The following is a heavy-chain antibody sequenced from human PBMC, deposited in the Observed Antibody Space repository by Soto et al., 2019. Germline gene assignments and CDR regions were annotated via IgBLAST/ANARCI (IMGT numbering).Heavy chain of an antibody. V-gene: IGHV1-2*02. J-gene: IGHJ4*02. D-gene: IGHD1-26*01. CDR1: GYTFTGHY. Sequence: ASVKVSCKASGYTFTGHYIHWVRQAPEQGPEWMGEIGPESGATRYAQKFQGRVTMTRDMSITTVYMELDNLSPDDTAVYYCGRGRSGQIVVFYWGQGTPVTVSS. CDR2: IGPESGAT. CDR3: GRGRSGQIVVFY.